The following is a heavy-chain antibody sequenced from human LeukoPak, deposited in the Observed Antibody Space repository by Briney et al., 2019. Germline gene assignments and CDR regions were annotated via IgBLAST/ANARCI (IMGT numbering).Heavy chain of an antibody. Sequence: ASVKVSCKASGYTFTGYYMHWVRQAPGQGLEWMGWINPNSGGTNYAQKFQGRVTMTRDTSISTAYVELSRLRSDDTAVYYCARAQHYYDSSGYYFDAFDIWGQGTMVTVSS. J-gene: IGHJ3*02. D-gene: IGHD3-22*01. CDR1: GYTFTGYY. CDR2: INPNSGGT. CDR3: ARAQHYYDSSGYYFDAFDI. V-gene: IGHV1-2*02.